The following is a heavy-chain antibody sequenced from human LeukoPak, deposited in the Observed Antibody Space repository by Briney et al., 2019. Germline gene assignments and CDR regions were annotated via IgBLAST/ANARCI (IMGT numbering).Heavy chain of an antibody. CDR3: VKDLMGGSYVSVD. CDR1: GFTFSNYG. D-gene: IGHD1-26*01. V-gene: IGHV3-48*02. Sequence: GGSLRLSCAASGFTFSNYGMNWVRQAPGKGLEWISYISSSSSLIYYADSVKGRFTISRDNAKNSLYLQMNSLRDEDTAVYYCVKDLMGGSYVSVDWGQGTLVTVSS. J-gene: IGHJ4*02. CDR2: ISSSSSLI.